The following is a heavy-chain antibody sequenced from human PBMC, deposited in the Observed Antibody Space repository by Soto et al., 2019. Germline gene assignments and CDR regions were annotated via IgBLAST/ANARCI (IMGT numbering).Heavy chain of an antibody. V-gene: IGHV3-48*03. J-gene: IGHJ5*02. CDR3: GRINCTLWYVWFDP. Sequence: PGGSLRLSCAASGFTFSSYEMNWVRQAPGKGLEWVSYISCGDTVYYADSVKGRFTIFRDNAKKSPYLLLNNLRAEDNAAYYCGRINCTLWYVWFDPWGQGTLVTVSS. D-gene: IGHD6-13*01. CDR2: ISCGDTV. CDR1: GFTFSSYE.